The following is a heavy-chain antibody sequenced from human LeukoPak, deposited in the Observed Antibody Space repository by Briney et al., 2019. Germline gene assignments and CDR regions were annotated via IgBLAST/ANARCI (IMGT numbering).Heavy chain of an antibody. J-gene: IGHJ6*02. CDR3: ASAIWFGEFRYGMDV. D-gene: IGHD3-10*01. Sequence: ASVKVSCKASGYTFTSYYMHWVRQAPGQGLEWMGIINPSGGSTSYAQKFQGRVTMTRDTSTSTAYMELRSLRSDDTAVYYCASAIWFGEFRYGMDVWGQGTTVTVSS. CDR1: GYTFTSYY. CDR2: INPSGGST. V-gene: IGHV1-46*01.